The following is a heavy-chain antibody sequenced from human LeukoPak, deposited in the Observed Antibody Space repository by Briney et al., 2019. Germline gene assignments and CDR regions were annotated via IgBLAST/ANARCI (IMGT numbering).Heavy chain of an antibody. CDR3: ARDGGPYGSGDFDY. Sequence: GASVKVSCKASGYTFTSCFIHWVRQAPGQGLEWMGVINPSGGSTSYAQKFQGRVTMTRDTSTSTVSMELSSLRFEDTAVYYCARDGGPYGSGDFDYWGQGTLVTVSS. J-gene: IGHJ4*02. D-gene: IGHD3-10*01. CDR1: GYTFTSCF. CDR2: INPSGGST. V-gene: IGHV1-46*01.